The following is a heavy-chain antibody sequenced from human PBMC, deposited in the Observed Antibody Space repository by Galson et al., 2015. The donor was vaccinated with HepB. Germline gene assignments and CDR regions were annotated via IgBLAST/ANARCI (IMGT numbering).Heavy chain of an antibody. D-gene: IGHD6-13*01. CDR1: GYTLTELS. V-gene: IGHV1-24*01. CDR2: FDPEDGET. Sequence: SVKVSCKVSGYTLTELSMHWVRQAPGKGLEWMGGFDPEDGETIYAQKFQGRVTMTEDTSTDTAYMELSSLRSEDTAVYYCATRKQQLVPDAFDIWGQGTMVTVSS. J-gene: IGHJ3*02. CDR3: ATRKQQLVPDAFDI.